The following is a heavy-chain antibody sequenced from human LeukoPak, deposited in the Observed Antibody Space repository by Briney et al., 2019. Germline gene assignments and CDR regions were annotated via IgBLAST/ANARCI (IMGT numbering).Heavy chain of an antibody. CDR2: MYHSGNT. J-gene: IGHJ6*03. CDR1: GYSIGSAQY. Sequence: SETLSLTCSVSGYSIGSAQYWAWIRQPPGEGLEWIGSMYHSGNTYYNPSLKSRVTISVDTSKNQFSLKLSSVTAADTAVYYCARNIVAGYYYMDVWGKGTTVTVSS. CDR3: ARNIVAGYYYMDV. D-gene: IGHD2/OR15-2a*01. V-gene: IGHV4-38-2*01.